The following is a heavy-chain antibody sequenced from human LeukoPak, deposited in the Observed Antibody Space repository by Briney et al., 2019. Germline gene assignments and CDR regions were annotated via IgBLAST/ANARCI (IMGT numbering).Heavy chain of an antibody. CDR3: ARWAVHSGIYYIAS. V-gene: IGHV3-7*01. J-gene: IGHJ4*02. CDR1: GFTFSNYW. Sequence: GGSLSLSCAASGFTFSNYWMTWVRQARGKGLQWVASIRQDANVKYYVDSVKGRFTISRDNAENSLYLQMNSLRAEDTAVYYCARWAVHSGIYYIASWGQGSLVTVSS. D-gene: IGHD3-10*01. CDR2: IRQDANVK.